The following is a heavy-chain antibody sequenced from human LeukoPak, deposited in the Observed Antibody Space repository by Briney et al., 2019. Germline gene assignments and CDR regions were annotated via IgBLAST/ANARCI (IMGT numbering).Heavy chain of an antibody. J-gene: IGHJ4*02. CDR3: ARDFDSGRTFDY. Sequence: PGGTLRLSCVASGFTFANYAMHWVRQAPGKGLEYVSSILTNGVTKNYASSVKGRFTIARDNSKNTLYLQMGSLRGDDTAVYYCARDFDSGRTFDYWGLGTLVTVFS. V-gene: IGHV3-64*01. CDR2: ILTNGVTK. D-gene: IGHD6-19*01. CDR1: GFTFANYA.